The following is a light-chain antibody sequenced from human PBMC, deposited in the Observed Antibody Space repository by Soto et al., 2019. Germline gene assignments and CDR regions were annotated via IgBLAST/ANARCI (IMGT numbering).Light chain of an antibody. Sequence: DMVMTQSPDSLAVSLGERATVHCKSSQSLLYSSNNKNYLSWYQQKPGQPPKLLIYWASTRESGVPDRFSGSGSGTDFTLTISSLQAEDVAVYYCQQYYTTPLTFGGGTKVDIK. J-gene: IGKJ4*01. CDR3: QQYYTTPLT. V-gene: IGKV4-1*01. CDR2: WAS. CDR1: QSLLYSSNNKNY.